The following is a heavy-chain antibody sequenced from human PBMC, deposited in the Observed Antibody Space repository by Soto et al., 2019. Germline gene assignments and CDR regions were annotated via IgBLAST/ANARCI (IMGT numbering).Heavy chain of an antibody. CDR1: GGSISSYY. V-gene: IGHV4-59*01. Sequence: SETLSLTCTVSGGSISSYYWSWIRQPPGKGLEWIGYIYYSGSTNYNPSLKSRVTISVDTPKNQFSLKLSSVTAADTAVYYCARGDRDWEYYYYGMDVWGQGTTVTV. CDR2: IYYSGST. CDR3: ARGDRDWEYYYYGMDV. J-gene: IGHJ6*02. D-gene: IGHD1-26*01.